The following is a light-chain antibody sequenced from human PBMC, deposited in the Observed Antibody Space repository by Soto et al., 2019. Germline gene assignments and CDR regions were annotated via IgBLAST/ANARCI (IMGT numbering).Light chain of an antibody. J-gene: IGKJ2*01. CDR2: WAS. CDR3: QQYYTTPHT. Sequence: DIVMTQSPDSLAVCLGERATINCKSSQSVLYSSNHKNYLAWYQKKPGQPPKLLIYWASTRESGVPDRFSGSGSGADFTLAISSLQAEDVAVYYCQQYYTTPHTFGQGTKLEIK. V-gene: IGKV4-1*01. CDR1: QSVLYSSNHKNY.